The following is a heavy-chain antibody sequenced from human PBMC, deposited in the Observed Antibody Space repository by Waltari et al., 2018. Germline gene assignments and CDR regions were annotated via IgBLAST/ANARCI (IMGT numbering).Heavy chain of an antibody. V-gene: IGHV4-34*01. CDR3: ARGAGARRRYFDL. CDR2: INHSGST. CDR1: GGSFSGYY. Sequence: QVQLQQWGAGLLKPSETLSLTSAVYGGSFSGYYWSWIRQPPGKGLEWIGEINHSGSTNYNPSLKSRVTISVDTSKNQFSLKLSSVTAADTAVYYCARGAGARRRYFDLWGRGTLVTVSS. J-gene: IGHJ2*01.